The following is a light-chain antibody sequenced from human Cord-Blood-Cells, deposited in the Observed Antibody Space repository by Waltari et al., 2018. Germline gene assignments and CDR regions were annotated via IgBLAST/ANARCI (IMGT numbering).Light chain of an antibody. Sequence: QSVLTQPPSVSGAPGQRVTISCTGSSSNIGAGYDVHWYQQLPGTAPKLLIYGNSNRPSGVPDLFSGSKSGTSASLAITGLQAEDEADYYCQSYDSSFYVFGTGTKVTVL. CDR1: SSNIGAGYD. CDR2: GNS. J-gene: IGLJ1*01. V-gene: IGLV1-40*01. CDR3: QSYDSSFYV.